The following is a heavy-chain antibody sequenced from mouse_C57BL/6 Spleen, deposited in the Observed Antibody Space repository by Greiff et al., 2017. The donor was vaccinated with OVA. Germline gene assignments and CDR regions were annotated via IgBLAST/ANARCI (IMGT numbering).Heavy chain of an antibody. V-gene: IGHV1-80*01. D-gene: IGHD4-1*01. Sequence: QVHVKQSGAELVKPGASVKISCKASGYAFSSYWMNWVKQRPGKGLEWIGQIYPGDGDTNYNGKFKGKATLTADKSSSTAYMQLSSLTSEDSAVYFCARSRNWDKGLYYFDYWGQGTTLTVSS. CDR1: GYAFSSYW. CDR2: IYPGDGDT. CDR3: ARSRNWDKGLYYFDY. J-gene: IGHJ2*01.